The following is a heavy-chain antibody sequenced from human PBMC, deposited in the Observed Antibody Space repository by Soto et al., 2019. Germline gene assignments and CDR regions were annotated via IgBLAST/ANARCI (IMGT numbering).Heavy chain of an antibody. Sequence: PSETLSITCTVSGGSISSGDYYWSWIRQPPGKGLEWIGYIYYSGSTYYNPSLKSRVTISVDTSKNQFSLKLSSVTAADTAVYYCARVRDFWNGYYWFDPWGQGALVTVSS. CDR3: ARVRDFWNGYYWFDP. V-gene: IGHV4-30-4*01. D-gene: IGHD3-3*01. J-gene: IGHJ5*02. CDR2: IYYSGST. CDR1: GGSISSGDYY.